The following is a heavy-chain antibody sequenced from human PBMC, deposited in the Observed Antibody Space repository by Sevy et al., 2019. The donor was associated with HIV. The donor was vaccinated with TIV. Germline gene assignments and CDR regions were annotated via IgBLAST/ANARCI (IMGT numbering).Heavy chain of an antibody. D-gene: IGHD3-3*01. CDR2: ISYDGSNK. Sequence: WGSLRLSCAASGFTFSSYGMHWVRQAPGKGLEWVAVISYDGSNKYYADSVKGRFTISRDNSKNTLYLQMNSLRAEDTAVYYCAKKGGTIFGVVINYFDYWGQGTLVTVSS. V-gene: IGHV3-30*18. CDR3: AKKGGTIFGVVINYFDY. J-gene: IGHJ4*02. CDR1: GFTFSSYG.